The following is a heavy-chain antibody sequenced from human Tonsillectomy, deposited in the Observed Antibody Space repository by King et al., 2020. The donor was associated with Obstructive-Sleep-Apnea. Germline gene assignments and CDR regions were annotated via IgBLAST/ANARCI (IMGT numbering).Heavy chain of an antibody. CDR2: IYYSGST. V-gene: IGHV4-59*08. J-gene: IGHJ3*02. D-gene: IGHD3-22*01. Sequence: QLQESGPGLVKPSETLSLTCTVSCGSISRSYWSWIRQPPGKGLEWIGYIYYSGSTNSNPSLKIRVTISLDTSKNQFSLKLSSVTAADTAVYYCARHADYYDSSGYYYDAFEIWGQGTMVTVSS. CDR3: ARHADYYDSSGYYYDAFEI. CDR1: CGSISRSY.